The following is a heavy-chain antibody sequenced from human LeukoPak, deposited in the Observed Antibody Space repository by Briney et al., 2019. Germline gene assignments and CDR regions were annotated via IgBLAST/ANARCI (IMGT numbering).Heavy chain of an antibody. V-gene: IGHV1-69*13. CDR3: AREEVTMIVVGYYYGMDV. CDR1: GGTFSSYA. D-gene: IGHD3-22*01. Sequence: SVKVSCKASGGTFSSYAISWVRQAPGQGLEWMGGIIPIFGTANYAQKFQGRVTITADESTSTAYMELSSLRSEDTAVYYCAREEVTMIVVGYYYGMDVWGQGTTVTVSS. J-gene: IGHJ6*02. CDR2: IIPIFGTA.